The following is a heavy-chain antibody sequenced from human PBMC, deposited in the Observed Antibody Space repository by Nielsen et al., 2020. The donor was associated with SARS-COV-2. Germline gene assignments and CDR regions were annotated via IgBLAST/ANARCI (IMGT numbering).Heavy chain of an antibody. Sequence: WLRQSPSRGLEWLGRTYYRSKWYNDYAVSVKSRITINPDTSKNQFSLHLNSVTPEDTAVYYCVRARGAYGDYYYYYYTDVWGKGTTVTVSS. V-gene: IGHV6-1*01. D-gene: IGHD4-17*01. J-gene: IGHJ6*03. CDR3: VRARGAYGDYYYYYYTDV. CDR2: TYYRSKWYN.